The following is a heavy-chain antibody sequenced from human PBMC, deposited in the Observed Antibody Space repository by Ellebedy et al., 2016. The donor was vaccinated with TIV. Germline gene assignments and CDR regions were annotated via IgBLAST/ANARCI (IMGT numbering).Heavy chain of an antibody. D-gene: IGHD4-17*01. CDR2: IDPDDSHS. J-gene: IGHJ4*02. CDR3: ARNPRYGDTEDY. V-gene: IGHV5-10-1*01. Sequence: GESLKISCKASGYRFTAYWINWVRQMPGKGLEWVGRIDPDDSHSDYSPSFQGHVTTSVDKSITTAYLQWSGLKASDTAMYYCARNPRYGDTEDYWGQGTLVTVSS. CDR1: GYRFTAYW.